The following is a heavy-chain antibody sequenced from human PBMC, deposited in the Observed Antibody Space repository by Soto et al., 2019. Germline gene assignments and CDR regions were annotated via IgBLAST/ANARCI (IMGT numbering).Heavy chain of an antibody. Sequence: GGSLRLSCAASGFTFSIHGMGWVRQAPEKGLEWVSAVSGGGGGTYYADSVKGHFTISSDNSKNTLYLQMASLRAEDTALYYCAKMGGKSGYDYFGHWGQGTLVTVSS. J-gene: IGHJ4*02. V-gene: IGHV3-23*01. CDR1: GFTFSIHG. CDR3: AKMGGKSGYDYFGH. D-gene: IGHD3-3*01. CDR2: VSGGGGGT.